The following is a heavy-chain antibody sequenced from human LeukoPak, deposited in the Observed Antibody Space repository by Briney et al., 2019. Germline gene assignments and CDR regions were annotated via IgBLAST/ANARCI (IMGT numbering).Heavy chain of an antibody. CDR2: INPNSGGT. CDR1: GYTFTGYY. Sequence: ASVKVSCKASGYTFTGYYMHWVRQAPGQGLEWMGRINPNSGGTNYAQQFQGRVTMARDTSISTVYMELSRLRSDDTAVYYCARDPRIAVAGKYLDYWGQGTLVTVSS. J-gene: IGHJ4*02. D-gene: IGHD6-19*01. V-gene: IGHV1-2*06. CDR3: ARDPRIAVAGKYLDY.